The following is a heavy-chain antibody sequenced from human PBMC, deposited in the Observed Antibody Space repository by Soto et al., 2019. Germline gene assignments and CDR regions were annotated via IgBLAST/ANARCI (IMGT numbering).Heavy chain of an antibody. V-gene: IGHV3-48*02. D-gene: IGHD2-8*02. Sequence: GGSLRLSCAASGFTFSSYSMNWVRQAPGKGLEWVSYISSSSSTIYYADSVKGRFTISRDNAKNSLYLQMNSLRDEDTAVYYCAIYWHPLNWFVPWGQGAVVTVAS. CDR2: ISSSSSTI. CDR1: GFTFSSYS. J-gene: IGHJ5*02. CDR3: AIYWHPLNWFVP.